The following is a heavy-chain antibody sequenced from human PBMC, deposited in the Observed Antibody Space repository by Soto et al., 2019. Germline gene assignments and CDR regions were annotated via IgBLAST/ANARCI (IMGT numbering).Heavy chain of an antibody. J-gene: IGHJ4*02. D-gene: IGHD6-6*01. CDR1: GGSFSGYY. CDR2: INNSGRT. V-gene: IGHV4-34*01. CDR3: ASSRYSSSSFDY. Sequence: SETLSLTCAVYGGSFSGYYWSWIRQPPGKGLEWSGEINNSGRTNYNPSLKIRVTISVDTSKNQFSLTLSTVTAADTAGYYCASSRYSSSSFDYWGQGTLVTVSS.